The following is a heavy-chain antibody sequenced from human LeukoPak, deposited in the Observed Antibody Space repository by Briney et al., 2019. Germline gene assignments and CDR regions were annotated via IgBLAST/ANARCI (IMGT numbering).Heavy chain of an antibody. D-gene: IGHD5-12*01. J-gene: IGHJ6*02. CDR1: GGSFSGYY. CDR2: INHSRST. CDR3: ARGWDGYDSYYYYGMDV. Sequence: SETLSLTCAVYGGSFSGYYWSWIRQPPGKGLEGIGEINHSRSTNYNPSLKSRVTISVDTSKNQFSLKLSSVTAADTAVYYCARGWDGYDSYYYYGMDVWGQGTTVTVSS. V-gene: IGHV4-34*01.